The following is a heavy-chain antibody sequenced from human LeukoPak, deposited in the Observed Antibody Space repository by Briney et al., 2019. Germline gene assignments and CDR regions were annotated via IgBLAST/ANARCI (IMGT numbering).Heavy chain of an antibody. Sequence: GASVKVSCKASGYTFTSYGISWVRQAPGQGLWWMGWISAYNGNTDYAQKLQGRVTMTTDTSTSTAYMELRSLRSDDTAVYYSARCIRPSATKWFDPWGQGTLVTVSS. V-gene: IGHV1-18*01. CDR2: ISAYNGNT. D-gene: IGHD2-8*01. J-gene: IGHJ5*02. CDR3: ARCIRPSATKWFDP. CDR1: GYTFTSYG.